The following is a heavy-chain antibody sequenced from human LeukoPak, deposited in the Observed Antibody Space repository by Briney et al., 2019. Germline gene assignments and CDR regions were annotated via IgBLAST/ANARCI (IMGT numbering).Heavy chain of an antibody. D-gene: IGHD2-2*01. V-gene: IGHV3-64*01. CDR1: GFTFGSYA. CDR2: ISSNGGST. Sequence: GGSLRLSXAASGFTFGSYAMHWVRQAPGKGLEYLSAISSNGGSTYYANSVKGRFTISRDNSKNTLYLQMGSLRAEDMAVYYCARVAGHCSSTSCENDYWGQGTLVTVSS. J-gene: IGHJ4*02. CDR3: ARVAGHCSSTSCENDY.